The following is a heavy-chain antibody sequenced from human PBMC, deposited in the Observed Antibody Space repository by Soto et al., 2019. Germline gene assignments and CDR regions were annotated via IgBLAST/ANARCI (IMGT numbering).Heavy chain of an antibody. CDR2: IIPILGIA. CDR3: ARGYYCRSTSCLSVGIDP. V-gene: IGHV1-69*02. CDR1: GGTFSSYT. D-gene: IGHD2-2*01. J-gene: IGHJ5*02. Sequence: QVQLVQSGAEVKKPGSSVKVSCKASGGTFSSYTISWVRQAPGQGLEWMGRIIPILGIANYAQKFQGRVTITADKSTSTAYMELSSLRSEDTAVYYCARGYYCRSTSCLSVGIDPWGQGTLVTVSS.